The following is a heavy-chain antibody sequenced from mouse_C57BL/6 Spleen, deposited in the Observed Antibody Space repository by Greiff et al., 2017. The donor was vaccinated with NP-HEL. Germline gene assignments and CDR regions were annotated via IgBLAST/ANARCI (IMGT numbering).Heavy chain of an antibody. J-gene: IGHJ4*01. CDR2: IDPSDSYT. D-gene: IGHD6-1*01. CDR3: ARRGNYAYAMDY. CDR1: GYTFTSYW. V-gene: IGHV1-50*01. Sequence: QVQLQQPGAELVKPGASVKLSCKASGYTFTSYWMQWVKQRPGQGLEWIGEIDPSDSYTNYNQKFKGKATLTVDTSSSTAYMKLSSLTSEDSAVYYCARRGNYAYAMDYWGQGTSVTVSS.